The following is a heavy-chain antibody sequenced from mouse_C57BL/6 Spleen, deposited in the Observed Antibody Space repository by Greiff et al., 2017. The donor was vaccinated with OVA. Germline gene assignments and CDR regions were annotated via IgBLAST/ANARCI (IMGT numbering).Heavy chain of an antibody. D-gene: IGHD1-1*01. CDR2: IYPGDGDT. CDR3: ARDYGSSYEFAY. V-gene: IGHV1-80*01. Sequence: LVESGAELVKPGASVKISCKASGYAFSSYWMNWVKQRPGKGLEWIGQIYPGDGDTKYNGKFKGKATLTADKSSSTAYMQLSSLTSEDSAVYFCARDYGSSYEFAYWGQGTLVTVSA. J-gene: IGHJ3*01. CDR1: GYAFSSYW.